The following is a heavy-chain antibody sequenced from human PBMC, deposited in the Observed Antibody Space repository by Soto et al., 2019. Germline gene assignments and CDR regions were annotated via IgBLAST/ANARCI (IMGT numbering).Heavy chain of an antibody. J-gene: IGHJ1*01. D-gene: IGHD2-2*03. V-gene: IGHV3-15*01. CDR1: GLTFTNAW. CDR3: TPRVDIGDYCPGCFQH. Sequence: GGSLRLSCAASGLTFTNAWMSWVRQAPGKGLEWVGRMKNKADGGTTDYAAPVKCRFSISSDDSKDTLYLQTNSLQIEDTAVYYCTPRVDIGDYCPGCFQHWGQGGLVTVAS. CDR2: MKNKADGGTT.